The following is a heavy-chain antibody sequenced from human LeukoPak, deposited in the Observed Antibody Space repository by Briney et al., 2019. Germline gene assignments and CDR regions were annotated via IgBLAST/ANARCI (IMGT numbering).Heavy chain of an antibody. J-gene: IGHJ5*02. CDR2: IIIIFDTA. V-gene: IGHV1-69*05. Sequence: GSSVKVSCKASGGTFSNYAISWVRQAPGQGLEWMGGIIIIFDTANYAQKFQGRVMITTDESTSTAYMELSSLTSDDTAVYYCATVPTGYWFDPWGQGTLVTVSS. CDR3: ATVPTGYWFDP. CDR1: GGTFSNYA. D-gene: IGHD2-15*01.